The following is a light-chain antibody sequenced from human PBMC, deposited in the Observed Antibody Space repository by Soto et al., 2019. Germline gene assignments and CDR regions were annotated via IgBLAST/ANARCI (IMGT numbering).Light chain of an antibody. CDR2: GAS. CDR3: QQYATSPIT. V-gene: IGKV3-20*01. Sequence: EIVLTQSPGTLSLSPGERATLSCRASQSVSSIHLAWYQQKPGQAPRLLIAGASSRATGIADRFSVSGSGTDFTLTISRLEPEDFAVYYCQQYATSPITFGQGTRLEIK. J-gene: IGKJ5*01. CDR1: QSVSSIH.